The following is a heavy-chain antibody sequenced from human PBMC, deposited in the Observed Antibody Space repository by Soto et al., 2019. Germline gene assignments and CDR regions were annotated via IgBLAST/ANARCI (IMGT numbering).Heavy chain of an antibody. CDR2: ISGSGSRT. CDR3: AKDTNSGSPSFFYMDV. J-gene: IGHJ6*03. CDR1: GFTFNNYA. V-gene: IGHV3-23*01. Sequence: GGSLILSCAASGFTFNNYAMNWVRQAPGKGLEWVSVISGSGSRTFYADSVKGRFTISRDNSKNMVYLQMNSLTAEDTAVFYCAKDTNSGSPSFFYMDVWGTGTTVTVSS. D-gene: IGHD3-10*01.